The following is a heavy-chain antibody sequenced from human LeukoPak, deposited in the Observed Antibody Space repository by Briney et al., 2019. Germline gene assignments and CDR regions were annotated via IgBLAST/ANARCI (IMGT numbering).Heavy chain of an antibody. J-gene: IGHJ4*02. D-gene: IGHD3-22*01. V-gene: IGHV3-23*01. CDR3: SKDPSGGTRHITYDYDSSGSFDY. CDR2: ISGSGGST. Sequence: PGGSLRLSCAASGFTFSSYAMSWVRQAPGKGLEWVSAISGSGGSTYYADSVKGRFTLYSDNATKTLYLLMNSLRAEGTAGCECSKDPSGGTRHITYDYDSSGSFDYWGQGTLVTVSS. CDR1: GFTFSSYA.